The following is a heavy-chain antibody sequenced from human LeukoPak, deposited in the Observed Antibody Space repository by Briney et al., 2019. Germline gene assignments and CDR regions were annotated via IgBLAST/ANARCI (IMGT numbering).Heavy chain of an antibody. V-gene: IGHV3-15*07. J-gene: IGHJ4*02. D-gene: IGHD3-9*01. Sequence: PGGSLRLTCAASGCIFSNAWMNWVRQAPAKGLEWVGRIKSKTDGGTTDYAAPVKGRFIISRDDSKNTLYLQMNSLRTEDTAVYYCTTVYLTGEGNDYWGQGTLVTVSS. CDR3: TTVYLTGEGNDY. CDR2: IKSKTDGGTT. CDR1: GCIFSNAW.